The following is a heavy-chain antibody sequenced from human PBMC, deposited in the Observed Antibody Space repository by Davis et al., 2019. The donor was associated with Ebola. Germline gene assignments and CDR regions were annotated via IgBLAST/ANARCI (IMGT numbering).Heavy chain of an antibody. V-gene: IGHV4-61*01. D-gene: IGHD2-2*01. J-gene: IGHJ6*04. CDR2: IYYSGST. CDR3: ARDGGFIVVVPAARNYYGMDV. Sequence: PSETLSLTCTVSGGSVSSGSYYWSWIRQPPGKGLEWIGYIYYSGSTNYNPSLKSRVTISVDTSKNQFSLKLSSVTAADTAVYYCARDGGFIVVVPAARNYYGMDVWGKGTTVTVSS. CDR1: GGSVSSGSYY.